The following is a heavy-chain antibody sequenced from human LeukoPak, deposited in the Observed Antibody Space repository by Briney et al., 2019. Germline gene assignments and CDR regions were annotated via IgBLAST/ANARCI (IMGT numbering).Heavy chain of an antibody. D-gene: IGHD2-15*01. CDR3: AREQYCSGGSCYPLTAFDI. CDR2: TRNKANSYTT. J-gene: IGHJ3*02. Sequence: PGGSLRLSCAASGFTFSDHYMDWVRQAPGKGLEWVGRTRNKANSYTTEYAASVKGRFTISRDDSKNSLYLQMNSLKTEDTAVYYCAREQYCSGGSCYPLTAFDIWGQGTMVTVSS. CDR1: GFTFSDHY. V-gene: IGHV3-72*01.